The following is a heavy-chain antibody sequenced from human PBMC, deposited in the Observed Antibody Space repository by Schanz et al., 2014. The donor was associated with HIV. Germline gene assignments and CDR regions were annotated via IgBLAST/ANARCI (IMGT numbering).Heavy chain of an antibody. CDR3: ARGDFGGNSVDF. Sequence: QVQLQQWGAGLLKPSETLSLTCAVYGGSFRGYYWTWIRQLPNMGLEWIGEIRHPGGTNYNPSLEGRVTMSFDTSKNQFSLKLTSVTAADTAVYFCARGDFGGNSVDFWGHGNRVTISS. CDR2: IRHPGGT. J-gene: IGHJ4*01. V-gene: IGHV4-34*02. D-gene: IGHD2-21*02. CDR1: GGSFRGYY.